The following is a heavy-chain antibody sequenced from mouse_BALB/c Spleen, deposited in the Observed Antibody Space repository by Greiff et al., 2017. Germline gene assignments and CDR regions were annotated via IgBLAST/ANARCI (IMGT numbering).Heavy chain of an antibody. Sequence: LVKTGASVKISCKASGYSFTGYYMHWVKQSHGKSLEWIGYISCYNGATSYNQKFKGKATFTVDTSSSTAYMQFNSLTSEDSAVYYCARSPGGSSYYWYFDVWGAGTTVTVSS. CDR1: GYSFTGYY. CDR2: ISCYNGAT. CDR3: ARSPGGSSYYWYFDV. V-gene: IGHV1S34*01. J-gene: IGHJ1*01. D-gene: IGHD1-1*01.